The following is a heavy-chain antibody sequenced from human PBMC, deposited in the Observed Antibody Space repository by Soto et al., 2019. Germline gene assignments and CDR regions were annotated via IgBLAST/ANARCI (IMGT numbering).Heavy chain of an antibody. D-gene: IGHD3-10*01. CDR3: ARWFGEFFDY. J-gene: IGHJ4*02. CDR1: GDSISSNSVA. V-gene: IGHV6-1*01. Sequence: QVQLQQSGPGLVKPSQTLSLTCAISGDSISSNSVAWNWIRQSPSRGLEWLGRTFYRSKWYNDYEVSVKSRISINPDTSKNLFSLLLNSVTPEDTAVYCCARWFGEFFDYWGQGTPVTVPS. CDR2: TFYRSKWYN.